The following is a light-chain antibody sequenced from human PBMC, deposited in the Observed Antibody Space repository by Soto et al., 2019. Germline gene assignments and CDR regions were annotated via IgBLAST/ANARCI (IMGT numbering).Light chain of an antibody. V-gene: IGLV2-14*03. J-gene: IGLJ2*01. CDR3: TSWTTSTTMI. CDR2: DVN. Sequence: QSALTQPASVSGSPGQSITISCTGTSSDIGAYNFVSWYQQHPGKAPKLILYDVNIRPSGVSNRFSGSKSGNTASLTISGRQAEDEAEYYCTSWTTSTTMIFGGGTKVTVL. CDR1: SSDIGAYNF.